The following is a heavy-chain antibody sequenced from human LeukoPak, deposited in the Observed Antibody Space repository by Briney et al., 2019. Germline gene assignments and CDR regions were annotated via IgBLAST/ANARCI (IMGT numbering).Heavy chain of an antibody. Sequence: SETLSLTCTVSGGSISSADYYWSWIRQHPGKGLEWIGYIYYSGSTYYNSSLKSRVTISVDTSKNQFSLKLSSVTAADTAVYYCARSSLLWFGELFTNWFDPWGQGTLVTVSS. CDR2: IYYSGST. CDR1: GGSISSADYY. D-gene: IGHD3-10*01. J-gene: IGHJ5*02. V-gene: IGHV4-31*03. CDR3: ARSSLLWFGELFTNWFDP.